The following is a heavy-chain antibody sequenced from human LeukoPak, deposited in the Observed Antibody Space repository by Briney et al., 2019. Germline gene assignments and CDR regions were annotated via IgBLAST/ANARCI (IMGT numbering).Heavy chain of an antibody. J-gene: IGHJ2*01. CDR3: AKTYSSTWSNWYFDL. CDR1: GFTFSNYA. Sequence: GGSLRLSCAASGFTFSNYAMSWVRQAPGKGLEWVSSISASGGSTYYADSVKGRFAIPRDNSKNTLYLQMDSLRVEDSAIYYCAKTYSSTWSNWYFDLWGRGTLVTVSS. V-gene: IGHV3-23*01. CDR2: ISASGGST. D-gene: IGHD6-13*01.